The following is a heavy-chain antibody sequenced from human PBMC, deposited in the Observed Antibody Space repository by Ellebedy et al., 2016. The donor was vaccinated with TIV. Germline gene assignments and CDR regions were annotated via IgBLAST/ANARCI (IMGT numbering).Heavy chain of an antibody. Sequence: SVKVSCKASGYTFTTYGISWVRQAPGQGLEWMGWISAYNGKTNFAHKLQGRVTMTTDTSTSTAYMELRSLRSDDTAVYYCARDFFVYYGSGVYGMDVWGQGTTVTVSS. CDR2: ISAYNGKT. J-gene: IGHJ6*02. CDR3: ARDFFVYYGSGVYGMDV. V-gene: IGHV1-18*01. D-gene: IGHD3-10*01. CDR1: GYTFTTYG.